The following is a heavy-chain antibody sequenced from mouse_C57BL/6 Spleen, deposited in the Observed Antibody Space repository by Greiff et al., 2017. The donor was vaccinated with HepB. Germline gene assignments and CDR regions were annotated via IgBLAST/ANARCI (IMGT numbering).Heavy chain of an antibody. D-gene: IGHD2-4*01. CDR2: INPNNGGT. V-gene: IGHV1-22*01. Sequence: EVKLQESGPELVKPGASVKMSCKASGYTFTDYNMHWVKQSHGKSLEWIGYINPNNGGTSYNQKFKGKATLTVNKSSSTAYMELRSLTSEDSAVYYCASYDYDFWFAYWGQGTLVTVSA. CDR3: ASYDYDFWFAY. J-gene: IGHJ3*01. CDR1: GYTFTDYN.